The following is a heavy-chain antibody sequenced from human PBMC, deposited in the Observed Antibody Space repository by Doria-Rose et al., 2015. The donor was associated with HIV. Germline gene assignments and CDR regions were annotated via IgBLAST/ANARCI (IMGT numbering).Heavy chain of an antibody. CDR1: GGSFSGYY. CDR2: INHSGSA. CDR3: ARGKEMTTTIDAFDI. D-gene: IGHD1-26*01. Sequence: QVQLQQWGAGLLKPSETLSLTCAVYGGSFSGYYWTWIRRPPGKGLEWIGEINHSGSANHNPSLKGRVTVSVDTSKIQFSLKLSSVSAADTAVYYCARGKEMTTTIDAFDIWGQGTVVTVSS. J-gene: IGHJ3*02. V-gene: IGHV4-34*01.